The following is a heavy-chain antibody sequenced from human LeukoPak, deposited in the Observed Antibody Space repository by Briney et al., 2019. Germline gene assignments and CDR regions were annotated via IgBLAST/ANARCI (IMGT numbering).Heavy chain of an antibody. Sequence: PSETLSLTCAVYGGSFSGYYWSWIRQPPGKGLEWIGEINHSGSTNYNPSLKSRVTISVDTSKNQFSLKLSSVTAADTAVYYCARWLEPHYYFDYWGQGTLVTVSS. V-gene: IGHV4-34*01. CDR2: INHSGST. CDR3: ARWLEPHYYFDY. J-gene: IGHJ4*02. CDR1: GGSFSGYY. D-gene: IGHD1-1*01.